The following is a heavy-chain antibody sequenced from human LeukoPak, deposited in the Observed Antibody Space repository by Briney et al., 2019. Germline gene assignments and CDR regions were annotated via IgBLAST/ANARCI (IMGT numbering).Heavy chain of an antibody. CDR1: GGSISSSSYY. Sequence: TSETLSLTCTVSGGSISSSSYYWGWIRQPPGKGLEWIGSIYYSGSTYYNPSLKSRVTISVDTSKNQFSLKLSSVTAADTAVYYCARKCSTSCYNYWGQGTLVTVSS. D-gene: IGHD2-2*02. CDR3: ARKCSTSCYNY. J-gene: IGHJ4*02. V-gene: IGHV4-39*01. CDR2: IYYSGST.